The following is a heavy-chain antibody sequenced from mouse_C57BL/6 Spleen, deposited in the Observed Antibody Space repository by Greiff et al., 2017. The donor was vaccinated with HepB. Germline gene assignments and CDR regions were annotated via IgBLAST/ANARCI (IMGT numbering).Heavy chain of an antibody. CDR1: GIDFSRYW. CDR3: ARPGVSSNWAWFAY. D-gene: IGHD4-1*02. V-gene: IGHV4-1*01. J-gene: IGHJ3*01. CDR2: INPDSSTI. Sequence: EVKVEESGGGLVQPGGSLKLSCAASGIDFSRYWMSWVRRAPGKGLEWIGEINPDSSTINYAPSLKDKFIISRDNAKNTLYRQMSKVRSEDTALYYCARPGVSSNWAWFAYWGQGTLVTVSA.